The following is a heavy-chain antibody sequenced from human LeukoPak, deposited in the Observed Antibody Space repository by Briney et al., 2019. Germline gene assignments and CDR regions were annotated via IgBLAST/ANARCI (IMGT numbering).Heavy chain of an antibody. J-gene: IGHJ4*02. CDR2: IYSDGST. D-gene: IGHD1-26*01. V-gene: IGHV3-53*01. CDR3: ARERGRGRDSPWFDY. CDR1: GFIVSGDF. Sequence: QLGGSLILSCAASGFIVSGDFMSWVRQAPGKGLEWVSVIYSDGSTYYADSVKGRFTISRDNSKNTLDLQMTGLRAEDTAVYYCARERGRGRDSPWFDYWGQGTLVTVSS.